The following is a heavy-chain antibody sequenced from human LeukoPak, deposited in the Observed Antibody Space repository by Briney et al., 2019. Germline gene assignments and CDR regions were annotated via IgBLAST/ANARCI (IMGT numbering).Heavy chain of an antibody. V-gene: IGHV3-30-3*01. J-gene: IGHJ3*02. CDR3: AIRRDAFDS. Sequence: GGPLRLSCAASGFTFSSYAMHWLRQAPGKGLEGVAVISYDGSNKHYADSVKGRFTISRDISKNTLYLQMNSLIAEDTAVYYCAIRRDAFDSWGQGTMVTVSS. CDR2: ISYDGSNK. CDR1: GFTFSSYA.